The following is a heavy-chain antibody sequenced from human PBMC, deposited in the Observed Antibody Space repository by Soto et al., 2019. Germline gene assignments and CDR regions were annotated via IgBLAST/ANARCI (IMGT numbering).Heavy chain of an antibody. V-gene: IGHV3-23*01. D-gene: IGHD2-21*01. J-gene: IGHJ5*02. CDR2: IGGSGDNT. CDR3: AKTVFGYFWAGAS. CDR1: GFTFSSYA. Sequence: EVHLSESGGGLVQPGGSLRLSCAASGFTFSSYAISWVRQAPGKGLEWVSGIGGSGDNTFYADSVRGRFTISRDNSRNTLYLEMDSLRAEDTALYCCAKTVFGYFWAGASWGRGTLVTVSS.